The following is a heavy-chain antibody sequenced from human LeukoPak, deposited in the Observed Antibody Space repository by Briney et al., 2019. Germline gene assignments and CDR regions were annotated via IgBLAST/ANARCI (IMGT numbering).Heavy chain of an antibody. CDR2: IWYDGSNK. J-gene: IGHJ4*02. Sequence: PGGSLRLSCAASGFTFTSYGMHWVRQAPGKGLEWVAVIWYDGSNKYYADSVKGRFTISRDNSKNTLYLQMNSLRAEDTAVYYCATDNPLEGPFDYWGQGTLVTVSS. CDR3: ATDNPLEGPFDY. V-gene: IGHV3-33*01. CDR1: GFTFTSYG.